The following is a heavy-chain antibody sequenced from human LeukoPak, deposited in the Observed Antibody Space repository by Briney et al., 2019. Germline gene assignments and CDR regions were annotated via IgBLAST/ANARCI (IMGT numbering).Heavy chain of an antibody. D-gene: IGHD5-24*01. V-gene: IGHV4-59*08. Sequence: SETVSLTCTVSGGSISSYYWSWIRKPPGKGLEWIGYIYYSGSTNYNPSLKSRVTISVDTSKNQFSLKLSSVTAADTAVYYCARLRWLQPFDYWGQGTLVTVSS. CDR1: GGSISSYY. CDR3: ARLRWLQPFDY. J-gene: IGHJ4*02. CDR2: IYYSGST.